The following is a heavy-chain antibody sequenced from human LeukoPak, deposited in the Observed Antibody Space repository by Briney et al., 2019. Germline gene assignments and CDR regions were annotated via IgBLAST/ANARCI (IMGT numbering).Heavy chain of an antibody. J-gene: IGHJ4*02. CDR2: IYPGDSDS. Sequence: GESLKISCKGSGYSFTTYWIGWVRQMPGKGLEWMGIIYPGDSDSRYSPSFQGQVTISADKSISTAYLQWSSLKASDTAIYFCARGRAGTVTVTEDVYYFDYWGQGTLVTVSS. CDR3: ARGRAGTVTVTEDVYYFDY. V-gene: IGHV5-51*01. CDR1: GYSFTTYW. D-gene: IGHD4-17*01.